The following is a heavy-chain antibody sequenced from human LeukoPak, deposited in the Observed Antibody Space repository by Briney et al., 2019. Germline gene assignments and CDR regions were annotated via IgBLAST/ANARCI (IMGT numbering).Heavy chain of an antibody. CDR2: INHSGST. CDR3: ATCDILTGKMH. CDR1: GGSFSGYY. Sequence: TSETLSLTCAVYGGSFSGYYWSWIRQPPGKGLEWIGEINHSGSTNYNPSLKSRVTISVDTSKNQFSLKLSSVTAADTAVYYCATCDILTGKMHWGQGTLVTVSS. D-gene: IGHD3-9*01. J-gene: IGHJ4*02. V-gene: IGHV4-34*01.